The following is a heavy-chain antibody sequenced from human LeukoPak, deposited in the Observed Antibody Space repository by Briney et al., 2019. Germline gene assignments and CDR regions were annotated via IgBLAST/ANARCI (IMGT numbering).Heavy chain of an antibody. CDR2: IRYDGSNK. CDR1: GFTFSSYG. Sequence: GGSLRLSCAASGFTFSSYGMHWVRQAPGKGLEWVAFIRYDGSNKYYADSVKGRFTISRDNSKNTLYLQMNSLRAEDTAVYYCARENCSGGSCYGVDYWGQGTLVTVSS. CDR3: ARENCSGGSCYGVDY. J-gene: IGHJ4*02. V-gene: IGHV3-30*02. D-gene: IGHD2-15*01.